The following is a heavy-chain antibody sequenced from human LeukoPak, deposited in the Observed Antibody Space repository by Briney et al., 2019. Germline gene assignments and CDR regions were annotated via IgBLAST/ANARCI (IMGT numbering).Heavy chain of an antibody. J-gene: IGHJ3*02. D-gene: IGHD2-15*01. Sequence: GGSLRLSCAASGFTFSSYAVHWVRQAPGKGLEYVSGISSNGGSTYYANSVKGRFTISRDNSKNSLYLQMNSLRTEDTALYYCAKVAGCSGGSCYSPDAFDIWGQGTMVTASS. V-gene: IGHV3-64*01. CDR1: GFTFSSYA. CDR2: ISSNGGST. CDR3: AKVAGCSGGSCYSPDAFDI.